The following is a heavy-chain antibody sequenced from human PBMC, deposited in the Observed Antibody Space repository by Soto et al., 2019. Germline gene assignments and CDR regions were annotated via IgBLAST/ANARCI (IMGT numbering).Heavy chain of an antibody. J-gene: IGHJ5*02. D-gene: IGHD5-18*01. CDR2: INPSGGST. V-gene: IGHV1-46*03. CDR3: ARVYPSDTRYGYVGDNWFDP. Sequence: ASVKVSCKAYGYTFTSYYMHWVRQAPGQRLEWKGIINPSGGSTSYAQKFQGRVTMTRDTSTSTVYMELSSLRSEDTAVYYCARVYPSDTRYGYVGDNWFDPWGQGTLVTVSS. CDR1: GYTFTSYY.